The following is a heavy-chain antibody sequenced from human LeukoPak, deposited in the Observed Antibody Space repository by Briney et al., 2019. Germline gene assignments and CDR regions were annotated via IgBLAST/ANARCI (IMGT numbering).Heavy chain of an antibody. CDR2: TNSDGSST. D-gene: IGHD6-19*01. J-gene: IGHJ4*02. CDR1: GFTFSRHW. CDR3: ASDTVHIAVGIDY. V-gene: IGHV3-74*01. Sequence: PGGSLRLSCAASGFTFSRHWMHWVRQAPGKGLVWVSRTNSDGSSTDYADSVKGRFTISRDNAKNTLYLQMNSLRAEDTAVYYCASDTVHIAVGIDYWGQGTLVTVSS.